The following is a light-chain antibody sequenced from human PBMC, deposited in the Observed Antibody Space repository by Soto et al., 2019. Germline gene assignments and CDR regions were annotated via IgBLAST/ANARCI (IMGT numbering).Light chain of an antibody. CDR2: AAS. Sequence: ELVLTQSQGPLSLSPGEMATLSCRASQSVSSGYLAWYQQKPGQAPSLLIYAASRRATGTPDRFSGSASGTYFTLSISRLEPEYFAVYGCQHYGNSPTVGQGPKVDI. V-gene: IGKV3-20*01. CDR1: QSVSSGY. CDR3: QHYGNSPT. J-gene: IGKJ1*01.